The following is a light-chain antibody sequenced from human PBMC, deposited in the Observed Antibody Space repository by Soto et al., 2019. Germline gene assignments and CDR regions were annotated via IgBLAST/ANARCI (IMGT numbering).Light chain of an antibody. CDR1: QSVSSSY. Sequence: EVVLAQSPGTLSLSPGERATLSCRASQSVSSSYLAWYQQKLDQAPRLLIYGASFRATGIPDRFSGSGSGTDFTLTINRLEPEDFAVYYCQQYGSSPWTFGQGTKVEIK. J-gene: IGKJ1*01. CDR3: QQYGSSPWT. V-gene: IGKV3-20*01. CDR2: GAS.